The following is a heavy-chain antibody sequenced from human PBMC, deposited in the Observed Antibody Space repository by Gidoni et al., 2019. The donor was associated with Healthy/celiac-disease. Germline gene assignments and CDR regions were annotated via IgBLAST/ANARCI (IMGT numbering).Heavy chain of an antibody. CDR2: IYSGGST. CDR1: GFTVSSNY. Sequence: EVQLVASGGGLVQPGGSLRLSCAASGFTVSSNYMSWVRQAPGKGLEWVSVIYSGGSTYYADSVKGRFTISRDNSKNTLYLQMNSLRAEDTAVYYCASAQQWLVGGVWGQGTLVTVSS. J-gene: IGHJ4*02. D-gene: IGHD6-19*01. V-gene: IGHV3-66*02. CDR3: ASAQQWLVGGV.